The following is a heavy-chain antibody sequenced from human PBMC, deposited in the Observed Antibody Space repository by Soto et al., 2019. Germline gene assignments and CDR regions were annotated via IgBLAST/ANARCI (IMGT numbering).Heavy chain of an antibody. J-gene: IGHJ4*02. CDR3: AKDRTNSSSWPDY. CDR1: GFIFSGHG. Sequence: QVQLVESGGGVVQPGRSLRLACVASGFIFSGHGMHWVRQVPGKGLEWVAVVSSDGRYTHYADSVKGRFTISRDNSKNKVYLQMNSLRAEDAARYYCAKDRTNSSSWPDYWGQGTLVTVSS. D-gene: IGHD6-13*01. CDR2: VSSDGRYT. V-gene: IGHV3-30*18.